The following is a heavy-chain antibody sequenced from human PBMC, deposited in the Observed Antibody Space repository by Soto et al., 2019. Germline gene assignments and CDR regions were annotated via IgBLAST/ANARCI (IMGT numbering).Heavy chain of an antibody. CDR3: ATSYGNAWYTY. CDR2: IIPILGIA. CDR1: GGTFSSYT. Sequence: ASVKVSCKASGGTFSSYTISWVRQAPGQGLEWMGRIIPILGIANYAQKFQGRVTTTADKSTSTAYMQLTSVTVEDTAVYYCATSYGNAWYTYWGQGTQVTVSS. J-gene: IGHJ4*02. V-gene: IGHV1-69*02. D-gene: IGHD6-13*01.